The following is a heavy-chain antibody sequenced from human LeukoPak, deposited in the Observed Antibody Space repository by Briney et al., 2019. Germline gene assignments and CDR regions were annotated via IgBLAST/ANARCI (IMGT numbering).Heavy chain of an antibody. D-gene: IGHD2-21*02. CDR1: EFAFSNHY. V-gene: IGHV3-74*01. CDR3: VRGTTAWNGMDV. CDR2: IATDGTIT. Sequence: GGSLRLSCAASEFAFSNHYMHWVRQLPGKGLVSISRIATDGTITNYADSVKGRFTISRDNAKNTLYLQMNSLGVEDTAVYYCVRGTTAWNGMDVWGQGTTVTVSS. J-gene: IGHJ6*02.